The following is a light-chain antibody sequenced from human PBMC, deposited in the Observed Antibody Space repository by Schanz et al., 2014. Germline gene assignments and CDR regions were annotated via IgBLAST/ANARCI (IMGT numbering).Light chain of an antibody. CDR3: QHRFNWPWR. V-gene: IGKV1-27*01. J-gene: IGKJ1*01. CDR2: AGS. Sequence: DVQMTQSPSSLSASVGDRVTITCRASQGIRKYLAWYQQKPGKVPGLLIYAGSTLQSGVPSRFSGSGFGTDFTLTISGLQPEDVATYYCQHRFNWPWRFGQGTKLEIK. CDR1: QGIRKY.